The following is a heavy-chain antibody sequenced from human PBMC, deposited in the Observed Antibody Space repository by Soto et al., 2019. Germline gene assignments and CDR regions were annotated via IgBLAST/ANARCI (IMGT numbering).Heavy chain of an antibody. J-gene: IGHJ2*01. CDR2: ISPYNGNT. CDR3: TRIKQWALGGYLDL. V-gene: IGHV1-18*01. CDR1: GYTFTSYG. D-gene: IGHD3-3*01. Sequence: QVQLVQSGAEVKKPGASVKVSCKASGYTFTSYGISWVRQAPGQGLEWMGWISPYNGNTNYAQKLQGTVTMISHPSTSPAQMEVRAVRPYDTAVYYCTRIKQWALGGYLDLGGRGTLVTVSS.